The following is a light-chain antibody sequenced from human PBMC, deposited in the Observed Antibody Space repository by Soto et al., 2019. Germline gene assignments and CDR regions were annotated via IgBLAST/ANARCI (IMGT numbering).Light chain of an antibody. V-gene: IGKV1-5*01. CDR1: RNIDRW. J-gene: IGKJ1*01. CDR2: DAS. CDR3: QHRNTYWP. Sequence: DIQMTQSPSTLSASLGDRVTITCRASRNIDRWLAWYQQKPGKAPRLLIYDASTLETGVPSRFSGGGSGTEFTLTISRLQPDNNATYYCQHRNTYWPFGQGTKVEVE.